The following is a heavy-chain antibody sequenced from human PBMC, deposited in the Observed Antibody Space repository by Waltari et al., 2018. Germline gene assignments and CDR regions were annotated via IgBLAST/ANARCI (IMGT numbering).Heavy chain of an antibody. J-gene: IGHJ6*02. D-gene: IGHD3-3*01. CDR1: GYTFTGYY. CDR2: INPNSGGT. CDR3: ARGGPRDFWSGYPSGYYYGMDV. V-gene: IGHV1-2*06. Sequence: QVQLVQSGAEVKKPGASVKVSCTASGYTFTGYYMHWVRQAPGQGLEWMGRINPNSGGTNYAQKFQGRVTMTRDTSISTAYMELSRRRSDDTAVYYCARGGPRDFWSGYPSGYYYGMDVWGQGTTVTVSS.